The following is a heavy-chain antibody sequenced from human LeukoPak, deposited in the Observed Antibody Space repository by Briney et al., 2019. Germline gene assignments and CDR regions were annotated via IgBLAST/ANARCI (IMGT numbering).Heavy chain of an antibody. CDR2: IIPILGIA. D-gene: IGHD4-17*01. J-gene: IGHJ5*02. V-gene: IGHV1-69*04. CDR1: GGTFSSYA. CDR3: ARHRMHDYGDYDWFDP. Sequence: SVKVSCKASGGTFSSYAISWVRQAPGQGLEWMGRIIPILGIANYAQKFQGRVTITADKSTSTAYMELSSLRSEDTAVYYCARHRMHDYGDYDWFDPWGQGTLVTVSS.